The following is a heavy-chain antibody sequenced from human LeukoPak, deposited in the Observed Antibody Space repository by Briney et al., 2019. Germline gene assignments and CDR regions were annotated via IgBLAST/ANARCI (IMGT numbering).Heavy chain of an antibody. D-gene: IGHD2-2*01. CDR2: INHSGST. V-gene: IGHV4-34*01. Sequence: SETLSLTCAVYGGSFSGYYWSWIRQPPGKGLEWIGEINHSGSTNYNPSLKSRVTISVDTSKTQFSLKLSSVTAADTAVYYCARGPPARYCSSTSCPGVVYFDYWGQGTLVTVSS. CDR1: GGSFSGYY. J-gene: IGHJ4*02. CDR3: ARGPPARYCSSTSCPGVVYFDY.